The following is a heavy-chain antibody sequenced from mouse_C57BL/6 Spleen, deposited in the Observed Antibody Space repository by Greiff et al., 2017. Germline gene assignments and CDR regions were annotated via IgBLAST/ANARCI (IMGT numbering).Heavy chain of an antibody. V-gene: IGHV5-17*01. CDR3: ARGLTGDY. Sequence: DVKLVESGGGLVKPGGSLKLSCAASGFTFSDYGMHWVRQAPEKGLEWVAYISSGSSTIDYADTVKGRFTIARDNAKNTLFLQMTSLRSEDTAMYYCARGLTGDYWGQGTTLTVSS. J-gene: IGHJ2*01. CDR1: GFTFSDYG. CDR2: ISSGSSTI. D-gene: IGHD3-3*01.